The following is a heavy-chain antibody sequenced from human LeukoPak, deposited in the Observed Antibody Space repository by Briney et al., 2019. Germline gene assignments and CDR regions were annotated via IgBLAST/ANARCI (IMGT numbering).Heavy chain of an antibody. Sequence: SETLSLTCTVSGGSISSGGYYWSWIRQHPGKGLEWIGYIYYSGSTYYNPSLKSRVTISVDTSKNQFSLKLSSVTAADTAVYYCARDGLVRTVTMTSVRADDAFDIWGQGTMVTVSS. CDR2: IYYSGST. CDR3: ARDGLVRTVTMTSVRADDAFDI. V-gene: IGHV4-31*03. J-gene: IGHJ3*02. CDR1: GGSISSGGYY. D-gene: IGHD3-22*01.